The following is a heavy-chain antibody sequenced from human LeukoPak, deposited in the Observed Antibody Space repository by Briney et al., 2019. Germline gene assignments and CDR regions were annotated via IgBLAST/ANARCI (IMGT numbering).Heavy chain of an antibody. CDR3: AKDARRTSGWYFFDY. J-gene: IGHJ4*02. V-gene: IGHV3-23*01. Sequence: GGSLGLSCAASGFAFSSQAMGWVRQAPGKGLEWVSVISDSGSITYYADPVKGRFTISRDNSKNTLFLQMNSLRAEDTAVYYCAKDARRTSGWYFFDYWGQGSQVTVSS. D-gene: IGHD6-19*01. CDR2: ISDSGSIT. CDR1: GFAFSSQA.